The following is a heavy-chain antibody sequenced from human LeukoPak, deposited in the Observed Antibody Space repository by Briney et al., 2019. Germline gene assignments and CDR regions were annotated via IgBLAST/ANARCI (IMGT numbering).Heavy chain of an antibody. CDR3: ARDPPRGYWGAGDSYFNL. CDR1: GFTFSSYW. Sequence: GGSLRLSCAASGFTFSSYWMHWVRQAPGKGLVWVSRINSDGSSTSYADSVKGRFTISRDNSKNTLYLQMNSLRAEDTAVYYCARDPPRGYWGAGDSYFNLWGRGTLVTVSS. J-gene: IGHJ2*01. CDR2: INSDGSST. D-gene: IGHD5-12*01. V-gene: IGHV3-74*01.